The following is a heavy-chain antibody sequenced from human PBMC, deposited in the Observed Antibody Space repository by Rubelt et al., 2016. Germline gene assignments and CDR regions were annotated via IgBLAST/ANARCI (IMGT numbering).Heavy chain of an antibody. CDR3: ARGGGVTAAFDI. D-gene: IGHD3-10*01. V-gene: IGHV4-39*07. J-gene: IGHJ3*02. CDR2: ISYTGTT. Sequence: QLQLQESGPGLVKPSETLSLTCTVSGGSISGSNFYWGWIRQPPGKGLEWIAKISYTGTTDYNPSLKSRGTISVDTSKNHFSLKLNSVTAADTAVYYCARGGGVTAAFDIWGQGTMVTVSS. CDR1: GGSISGSNFY.